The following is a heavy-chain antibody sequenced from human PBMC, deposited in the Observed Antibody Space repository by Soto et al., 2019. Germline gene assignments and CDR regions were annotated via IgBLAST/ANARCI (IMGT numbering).Heavy chain of an antibody. CDR3: ARQQYSYYYMDV. Sequence: SETLSLTWTVSGGSISSSSYYWGCIRQPPGKGLEWFGSLYYSGSTYYNPSLNSRVTISVDSSKNQFSLKLSSVTAADTAVYYCARQQYSYYYMDVWGKGTTVTVSS. CDR2: LYYSGST. J-gene: IGHJ6*03. V-gene: IGHV4-39*01. CDR1: GGSISSSSYY.